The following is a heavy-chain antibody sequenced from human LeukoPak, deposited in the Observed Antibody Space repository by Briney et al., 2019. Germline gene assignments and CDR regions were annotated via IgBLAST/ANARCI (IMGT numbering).Heavy chain of an antibody. J-gene: IGHJ4*02. D-gene: IGHD3-10*01. Sequence: PSETLSLTCTVSGGSISSSSYYWGWIRQPPGKGLEWIGSIYYSGSTYYNPSLKSRVTISVDTSKNQFSLKLSSVTAADTAVYYCARGTTITMVRGDLFDYWGQGTLVTVSS. V-gene: IGHV4-39*01. CDR1: GGSISSSSYY. CDR2: IYYSGST. CDR3: ARGTTITMVRGDLFDY.